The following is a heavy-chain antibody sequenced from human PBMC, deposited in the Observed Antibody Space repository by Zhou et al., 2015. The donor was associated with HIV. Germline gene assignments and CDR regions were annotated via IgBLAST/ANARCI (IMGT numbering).Heavy chain of an antibody. V-gene: IGHV1-69*12. CDR3: ASGGFGVVIKEADDY. J-gene: IGHJ4*02. CDR2: IIPIFGTA. CDR1: GGTFSSYA. D-gene: IGHD3-3*01. Sequence: QVQLVQSGAEVKKPGSSVKVSCKASGGTFSSYAISWVRQAPGQGLEWMGGIIPIFGTANYAQKFQGRVTITADESTSTAYMELSSLRSEDTAVYYCASGGFGVVIKEADDYWGPGEPWVTVSS.